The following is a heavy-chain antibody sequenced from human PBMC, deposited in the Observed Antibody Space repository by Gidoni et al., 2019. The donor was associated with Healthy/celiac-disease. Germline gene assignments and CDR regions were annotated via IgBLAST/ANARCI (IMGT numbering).Heavy chain of an antibody. CDR1: GFTCGDYA. D-gene: IGHD1-26*01. CDR3: TRAESGSYLSGVVDY. V-gene: IGHV3-49*04. CDR2: IRSKAYGGTT. Sequence: EVQLVESGGGLVQPGRSRRLSGTASGFTCGDYAMSWVRQAPGKGLGWVGFIRSKAYGGTTEYAASVKGRFTISRDDSKSIAYLQMNSLKTEDTAVYYCTRAESGSYLSGVVDYWGQGTLVTVSS. J-gene: IGHJ4*02.